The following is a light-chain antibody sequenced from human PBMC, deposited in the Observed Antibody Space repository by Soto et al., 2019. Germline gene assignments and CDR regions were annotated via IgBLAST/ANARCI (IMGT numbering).Light chain of an antibody. V-gene: IGKV3-15*01. CDR3: HQYDNWPPWT. Sequence: VVMRQSPATLSVSPGERATLSCRASQSVSSNLAWYQQKPGQAPRLLIYGASTRATGVPVRFSGSGSGTEFTLTIGSLQSEDFAFYYCHQYDNWPPWTFGQGTKVDIK. CDR2: GAS. CDR1: QSVSSN. J-gene: IGKJ1*01.